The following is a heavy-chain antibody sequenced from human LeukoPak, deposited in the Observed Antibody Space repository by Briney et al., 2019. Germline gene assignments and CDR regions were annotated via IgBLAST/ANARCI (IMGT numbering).Heavy chain of an antibody. V-gene: IGHV4-34*01. Sequence: SETLSLTCAVYGGSFSGYYWSWIRQPPGKGLEWIGEINHSGSTNYNPSLKSRVTISVDKSKNQFSLKLSSVTAADTAVYYCAGVISGLLWFGELSPHHYFDYWGQRTLVTVSS. CDR1: GGSFSGYY. CDR2: INHSGST. J-gene: IGHJ4*02. CDR3: AGVISGLLWFGELSPHHYFDY. D-gene: IGHD3-10*01.